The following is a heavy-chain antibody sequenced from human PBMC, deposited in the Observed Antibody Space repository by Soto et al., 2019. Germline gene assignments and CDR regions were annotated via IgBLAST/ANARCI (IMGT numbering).Heavy chain of an antibody. CDR3: AWTGGRRAPFDY. CDR2: IYPGDSDT. V-gene: IGHV5-51*01. D-gene: IGHD7-27*01. CDR1: GYSFTSFW. J-gene: IGHJ4*02. Sequence: VAALNISCKDSGYSFTSFWIGCVRQMPGKGLEWMGIIYPGDSDTRYSPSFQGQVTISADKSISTAYLQWSSLKASDTAMYYCAWTGGRRAPFDYWGQGTLVTVSS.